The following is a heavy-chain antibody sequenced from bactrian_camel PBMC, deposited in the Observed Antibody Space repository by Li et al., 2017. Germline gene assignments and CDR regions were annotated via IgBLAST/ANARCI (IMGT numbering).Heavy chain of an antibody. D-gene: IGHD1*01. Sequence: DVQLVESGGGLVQPGGSLRLSCVASGFAFSSYDMSWVRQAPGKGLEWVSTVNSGGSSTYYRDSVKGRFTISRDNAKNTLYLQLNSLNIEDTAMYYCTKAILLVVEGWGQGTQVTVS. CDR3: TKAILLVVEG. CDR2: VNSGGSST. J-gene: IGHJ4*01. V-gene: IGHV3S40*01. CDR1: GFAFSSYD.